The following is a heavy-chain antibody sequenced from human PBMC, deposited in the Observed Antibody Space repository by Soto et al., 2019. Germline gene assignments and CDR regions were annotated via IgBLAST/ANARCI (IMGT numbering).Heavy chain of an antibody. V-gene: IGHV3-21*05. D-gene: IGHD2-21*02. J-gene: IGHJ3*02. Sequence: GGSLRLSCAASGFTFSSYSMNWVRQAPGKGLEWVSYISSSSSYIYYADSVKGRFTISRDNAKNSLYLQMNSLRAEDTAVYYCAREGAYCGGDCYSDFDIWGQGTMVTVSS. CDR2: ISSSSSYI. CDR3: AREGAYCGGDCYSDFDI. CDR1: GFTFSSYS.